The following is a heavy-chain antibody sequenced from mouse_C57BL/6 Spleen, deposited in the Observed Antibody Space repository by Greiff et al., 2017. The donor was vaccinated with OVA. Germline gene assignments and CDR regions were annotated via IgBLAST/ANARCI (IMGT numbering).Heavy chain of an antibody. CDR3: ARYISNTLGAMDY. CDR1: GFTFTDYY. D-gene: IGHD3-3*01. J-gene: IGHJ4*01. V-gene: IGHV7-3*01. CDR2: IRNKANGYTT. Sequence: EVKLVESGGGLVQPGGSLSLSCAASGFTFTDYYMSWVRQPPGQALEWLGFIRNKANGYTTEYSASVKGRFTISRDNSQSILYLQMNALRAEDSATYYSARYISNTLGAMDYWGQGTSVTVSS.